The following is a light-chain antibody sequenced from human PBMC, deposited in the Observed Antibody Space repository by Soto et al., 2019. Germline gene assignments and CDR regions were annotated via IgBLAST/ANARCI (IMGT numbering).Light chain of an antibody. CDR3: QKYNSAPFT. Sequence: DIQMTQSPSSLSASVGDRVTITCRASQGISNYLAWYQQKPGKVPKLMIYAASTLQSGVPSRFSGSGSGTDFSLTISSLQTEDVATDYCQKYNSAPFTFGHGTKVDIK. J-gene: IGKJ3*01. CDR1: QGISNY. V-gene: IGKV1-27*01. CDR2: AAS.